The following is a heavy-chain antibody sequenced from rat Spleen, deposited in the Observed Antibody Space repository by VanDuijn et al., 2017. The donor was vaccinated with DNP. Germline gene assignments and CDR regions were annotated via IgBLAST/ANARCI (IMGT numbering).Heavy chain of an antibody. Sequence: EVQLAESGGGLVQPGRSMTLSCAASGFTFSFYYMAWVRQAPTKGLEWVASISPGGGNTYFRDSVKGRFTVSRDNARSTLYLQMDSLRSEETATYYCARRGTLGAMDAWGQGTSVTVSS. CDR1: GFTFSFYY. V-gene: IGHV5S11*01. CDR2: ISPGGGNT. CDR3: ARRGTLGAMDA. J-gene: IGHJ4*01. D-gene: IGHD1-5*01.